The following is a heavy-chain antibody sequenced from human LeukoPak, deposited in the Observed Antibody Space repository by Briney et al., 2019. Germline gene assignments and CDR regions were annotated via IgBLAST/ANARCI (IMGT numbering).Heavy chain of an antibody. CDR1: GYSFTSYW. J-gene: IGHJ4*02. Sequence: GESLKISCKGSGYSFTSYWIGWVRQMPGKGLEWMGIIYPGDSDTRYSPSFQGQVTISADKSISTAYLQWSSLKASDTAMYYCARLGAPPGMVRGVMDYWGQGTLVTVSS. CDR3: ARLGAPPGMVRGVMDY. V-gene: IGHV5-51*01. CDR2: IYPGDSDT. D-gene: IGHD3-10*01.